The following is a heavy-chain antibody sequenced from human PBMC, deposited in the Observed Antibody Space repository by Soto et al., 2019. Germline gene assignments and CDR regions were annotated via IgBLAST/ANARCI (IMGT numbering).Heavy chain of an antibody. J-gene: IGHJ3*02. V-gene: IGHV6-1*01. CDR1: GDSVSSNSAA. CDR3: ARDVGYGSSWPDDACDI. D-gene: IGHD6-13*01. CDR2: TYYRSKWYN. Sequence: LSQTLSLTCAISGDSVSSNSAAWNWIRQSPSRGLEWLGRTYYRSKWYNDYAVSVKSRITINPDTSKNQISLQLNSVTPEDTAVNYCARDVGYGSSWPDDACDIWGQGTMGTVS.